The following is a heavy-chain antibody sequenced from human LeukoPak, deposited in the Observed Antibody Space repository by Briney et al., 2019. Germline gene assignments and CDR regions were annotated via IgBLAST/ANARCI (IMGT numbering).Heavy chain of an antibody. CDR1: GFTFSNAW. D-gene: IGHD1-26*01. CDR3: AREVGATYFDY. CDR2: IKSKTDGGTT. J-gene: IGHJ4*02. Sequence: TGGSLRLSCAASGFTFSNAWMSWVRQAPGKGLEWIGRIKSKTDGGTTDYAAPVKGRFTISRDDSKNTLYLQMNSLRAEDTAVYYCAREVGATYFDYWGQGTLVTVSS. V-gene: IGHV3-15*01.